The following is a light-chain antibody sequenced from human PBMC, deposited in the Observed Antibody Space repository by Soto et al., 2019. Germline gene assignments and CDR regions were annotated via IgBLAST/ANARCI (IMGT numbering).Light chain of an antibody. CDR3: SSYASGSTVV. CDR2: DVS. Sequence: QSALTQPASVSGSPGQSTTISCTGTSSDVGGYNYVSWYQQYPGKAPQLMIYDVSYRPSGVSDRFSGSKSGNTASLTISGLKAEDEAEYYCSSYASGSTVVFGGGTQLTVL. CDR1: SSDVGGYNY. J-gene: IGLJ2*01. V-gene: IGLV2-14*03.